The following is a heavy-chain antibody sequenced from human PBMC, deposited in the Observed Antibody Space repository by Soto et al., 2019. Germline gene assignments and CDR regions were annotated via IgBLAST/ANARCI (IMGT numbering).Heavy chain of an antibody. CDR2: ISGSGGST. J-gene: IGHJ6*02. CDR3: AKAQSLSVYYYYGMDV. D-gene: IGHD3-16*02. V-gene: IGHV3-23*01. CDR1: GFTFSSYA. Sequence: GESLRLSCAASGFTFSSYAMSWVRQAPGKGLEWVSAISGSGGSTYYADSVKGRFTISRDNSKNTLYLQMNSLRAEDTAVYYCAKAQSLSVYYYYGMDVWGQGTTVTVSS.